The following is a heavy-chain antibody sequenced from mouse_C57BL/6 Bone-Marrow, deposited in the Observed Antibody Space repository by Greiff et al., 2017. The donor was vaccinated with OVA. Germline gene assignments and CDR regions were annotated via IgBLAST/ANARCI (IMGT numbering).Heavy chain of an antibody. CDR3: ARKPGSYYAMDY. D-gene: IGHD1-1*01. J-gene: IGHJ4*01. CDR2: IYPGSGNT. CDR1: GYTFTDYY. V-gene: IGHV1-76*01. Sequence: VHLVESGAELVRPGASVKLSCKASGYTFTDYYINWVKQRPGQGLEWIARIYPGSGNTYYNEKFKGKATLTAEKSSSTAYMQLSSLTSEDSAVYFCARKPGSYYAMDYWGQGTSVTVSS.